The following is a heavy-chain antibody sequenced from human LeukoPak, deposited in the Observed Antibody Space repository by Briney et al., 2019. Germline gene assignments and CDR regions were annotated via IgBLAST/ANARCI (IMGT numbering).Heavy chain of an antibody. J-gene: IGHJ6*02. V-gene: IGHV1-24*01. CDR2: FDPEDGET. Sequence: GASVKVSCKVSGYTLTELSMHWVRQAPGKGLEWMGGFDPEDGETIYAQKFQGRVTMTEDTSTDTAYMELSSLRSEDTAVYYCATIGGGSYEYYYYGMDVWGQGTTVTVSS. CDR1: GYTLTELS. D-gene: IGHD1-26*01. CDR3: ATIGGGSYEYYYYGMDV.